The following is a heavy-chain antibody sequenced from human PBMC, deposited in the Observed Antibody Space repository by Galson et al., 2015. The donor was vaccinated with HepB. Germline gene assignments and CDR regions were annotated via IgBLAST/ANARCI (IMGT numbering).Heavy chain of an antibody. CDR2: INPSGGST. V-gene: IGHV1-46*04. J-gene: IGHJ2*01. CDR1: GYTFTSYY. CDR3: ARDQGYCSSTSCCADWYFDL. Sequence: SVKVSCKASGYTFTSYYMHWVRQAPGQGLEWMGIINPSGGSTSYAQKLQGRVTMTRDTSTSTVYMELSSLRPEDTAVYYCARDQGYCSSTSCCADWYFDLWGRGTLVTVSS. D-gene: IGHD2-2*01.